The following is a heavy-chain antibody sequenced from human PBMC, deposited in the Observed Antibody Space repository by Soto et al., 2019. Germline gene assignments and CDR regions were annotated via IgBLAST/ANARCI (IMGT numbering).Heavy chain of an antibody. D-gene: IGHD5-18*01. V-gene: IGHV3-64*04. CDR1: GFTFSSYA. CDR3: AKPGSDTAMVKGYYGMDV. Sequence: PGGSLRLSCSASGFTFSSYAMHWVRQAPGKGLEYVSAISGSGGSTYYADSVKGRFTISRDNSKNTLYLQMNSLRAEDTAVYYCAKPGSDTAMVKGYYGMDVWGQGTTVTVSS. CDR2: ISGSGGST. J-gene: IGHJ6*02.